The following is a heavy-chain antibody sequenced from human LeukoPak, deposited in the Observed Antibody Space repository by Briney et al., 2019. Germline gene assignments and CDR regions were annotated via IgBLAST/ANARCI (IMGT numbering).Heavy chain of an antibody. D-gene: IGHD3-22*01. J-gene: IGHJ4*02. CDR2: IYYSGST. V-gene: IGHV4-61*01. Sequence: SETLSLTCTVSGASVSSASYWTWIRQPPGKGVEWIGYIYYSGSTNYNPSLKSRVTISVDTSKNQFSLKLSSVTAADTAVYYCARGRWGYYDSSGYYSYWGQGTLVTVSS. CDR3: ARGRWGYYDSSGYYSY. CDR1: GASVSSASY.